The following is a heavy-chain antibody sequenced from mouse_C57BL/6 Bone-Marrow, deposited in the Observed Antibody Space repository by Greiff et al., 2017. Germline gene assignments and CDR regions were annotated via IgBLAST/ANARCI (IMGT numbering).Heavy chain of an antibody. CDR3: TTGDDGYYFYYFDY. V-gene: IGHV14-4*01. CDR2: IDPENGDT. J-gene: IGHJ2*01. D-gene: IGHD2-3*01. CDR1: GFNIKDDY. Sequence: EVQLQQSGAKLVRPGASVKLSCTASGFNIKDDYMHWVKQRPEQGLEWIGWIDPENGDTEYASKFQGKATITADTSSNTAYLQLSSLTSEDTAVYYCTTGDDGYYFYYFDYWGQGTTLTVSS.